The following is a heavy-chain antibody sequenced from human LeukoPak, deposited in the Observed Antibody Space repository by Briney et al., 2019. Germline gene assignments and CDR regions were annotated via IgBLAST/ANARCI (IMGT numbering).Heavy chain of an antibody. V-gene: IGHV3-23*01. CDR1: GFTFSSYA. D-gene: IGHD2-21*01. CDR2: ISGSGGST. Sequence: GGSLRLSCAASGFTFSSYAMSWVRQAPGKGLEWVSAISGSGGSTYYADSVKGRFSISRENSKNTLYLQMNSLRAEDTAVYYCVIPTGAFDIWGQGTMVTVSS. J-gene: IGHJ3*02. CDR3: VIPTGAFDI.